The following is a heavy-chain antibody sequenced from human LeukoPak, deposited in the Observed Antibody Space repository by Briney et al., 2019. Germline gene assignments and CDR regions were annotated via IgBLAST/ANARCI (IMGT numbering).Heavy chain of an antibody. CDR1: GYTFTTYY. Sequence: ASVKVSCKASGYTFTTYYMHWVRQAPGQGLEWMGIINPSGGSKNYAQKFQGRLTMTRDTSTSTVYMNLSSLRSEDTAVYYCARDATDDSFDIWGLGTMVTVSS. CDR3: ARDATDDSFDI. J-gene: IGHJ3*02. V-gene: IGHV1-46*01. CDR2: INPSGGSK.